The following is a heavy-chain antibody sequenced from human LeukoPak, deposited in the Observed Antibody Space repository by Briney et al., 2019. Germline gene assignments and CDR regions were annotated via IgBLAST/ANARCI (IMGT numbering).Heavy chain of an antibody. CDR2: ISAYNGNT. CDR3: ARDRMTTVVTLPVDDAFDI. Sequence: GASVKVSCKASGYTFTSYGISWVRQAPGQGLEWMGWISAYNGNTNYAQKLQGRVTMTTDTSTGTAYMELRSLRSDDTAVYYCARDRMTTVVTLPVDDAFDIWGQGTMVTVSS. J-gene: IGHJ3*02. CDR1: GYTFTSYG. D-gene: IGHD4-23*01. V-gene: IGHV1-18*01.